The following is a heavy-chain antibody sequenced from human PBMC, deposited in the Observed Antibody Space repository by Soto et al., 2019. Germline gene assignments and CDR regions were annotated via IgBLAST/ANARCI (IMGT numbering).Heavy chain of an antibody. CDR2: ISYDGNYI. CDR3: AKGILSATIGPYAMDV. CDR1: GFAFSSYA. J-gene: IGHJ6*02. V-gene: IGHV3-30*18. D-gene: IGHD3-16*01. Sequence: QVQLVESGGGVVQPGASLRLSCEASGFAFSSYAMHWVRQAPGKGLEWVGVISYDGNYIYYADSVKGRFTISRDNSKHTLYVQVNSLRPEDTAVYYCAKGILSATIGPYAMDVWGQGTTVTVS.